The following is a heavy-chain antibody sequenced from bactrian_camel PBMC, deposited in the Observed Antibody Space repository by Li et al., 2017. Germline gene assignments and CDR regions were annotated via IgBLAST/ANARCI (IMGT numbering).Heavy chain of an antibody. CDR3: VAAPYTLTKYNY. CDR2: ISSGGGLA. V-gene: IGHV3S1*01. CDR1: GPTYSRNC. Sequence: HVQLVESGGGSVQTGGSLRLSCAASGPTYSRNCMSWVRQAPGKGLEWVSAISSGGGLAYYADSVKGRFTISRDDAKNTLYLQLNRLKTEDTAMYYCVAAPYTLTKYNYWGQGTQVTVS. D-gene: IGHD2*01. J-gene: IGHJ4*01.